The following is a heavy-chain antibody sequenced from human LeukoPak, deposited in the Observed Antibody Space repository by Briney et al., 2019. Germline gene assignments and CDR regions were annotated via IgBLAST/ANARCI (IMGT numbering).Heavy chain of an antibody. CDR1: ALTFNSNW. D-gene: IGHD6-19*01. Sequence: GGSLRLACAASALTFNSNWMHWVRHAPGKGLVWVSRINSDGSTTNYADSVKGRFTISRDNAKNTLYLQMNSLRAEDTAVYYCTSYTSGWNWGQGTLVTVSS. V-gene: IGHV3-74*01. CDR2: INSDGSTT. J-gene: IGHJ4*02. CDR3: TSYTSGWN.